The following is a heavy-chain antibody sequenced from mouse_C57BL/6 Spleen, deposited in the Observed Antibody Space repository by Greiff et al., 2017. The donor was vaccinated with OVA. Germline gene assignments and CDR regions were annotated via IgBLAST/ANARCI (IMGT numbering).Heavy chain of an antibody. J-gene: IGHJ2*01. D-gene: IGHD1-2*01. Sequence: VQLQQPGAELVRPGSSVKMSCKASGYTFTSYWMAWVKQRPGQGLEWIGNIYPSNSDTNYNQKFKDKATLTVDTSSSTAYMPLSSLTSEDAAVYDSAGGSNDYGDGGDYWGQGTTLTVSS. CDR1: GYTFTSYW. V-gene: IGHV1-61*01. CDR3: AGGSNDYGDGGDY. CDR2: IYPSNSDT.